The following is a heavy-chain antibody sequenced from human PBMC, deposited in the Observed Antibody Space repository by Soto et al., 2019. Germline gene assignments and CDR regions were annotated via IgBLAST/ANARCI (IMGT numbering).Heavy chain of an antibody. CDR1: GDSIRSGNHY. Sequence: SETLSLTCTVSGDSIRSGNHYWSWIRQPPGKGLEWIGYIYYSGSTYYSPSLKSRVPISVDTSQNQFSLKLTAVTAAATAVYYCASVDILTVYGCMDVWGQGTTVTVS. V-gene: IGHV4-30-4*01. CDR2: IYYSGST. J-gene: IGHJ6*02. CDR3: ASVDILTVYGCMDV. D-gene: IGHD3-9*01.